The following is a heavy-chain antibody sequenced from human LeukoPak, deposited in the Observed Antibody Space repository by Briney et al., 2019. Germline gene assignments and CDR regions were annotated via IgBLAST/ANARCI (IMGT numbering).Heavy chain of an antibody. CDR2: MNPNSGNT. CDR3: ARGSRIVPRMDV. CDR1: GYTFTSYD. D-gene: IGHD2-8*01. V-gene: IGHV1-8*01. Sequence: ASVKVSCKASGYTFTSYDINWVRQATGQGLEWMGWMNPNSGNTGYAQKFQGRVTMTRNTSISTAYMELSSLRSEDTAVYYCARGSRIVPRMDVWAKGTTVTVSS. J-gene: IGHJ6*03.